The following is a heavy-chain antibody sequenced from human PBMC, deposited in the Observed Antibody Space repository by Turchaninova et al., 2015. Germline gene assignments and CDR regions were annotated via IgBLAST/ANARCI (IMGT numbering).Heavy chain of an antibody. Sequence: HVQLQESGPGLVKPSQTLSLTCTVSGGPIRSGAYSWRWIRQPPGKGLEWIGYIYYSGSTYYNPSLKSRVTISVDTSKNQFSLKLSSVTAADTAVYYCARKRTGREYFDLWGRGTLVTVSS. CDR2: IYYSGST. J-gene: IGHJ2*01. CDR1: GGPIRSGAYS. D-gene: IGHD1-1*01. CDR3: ARKRTGREYFDL. V-gene: IGHV4-30-4*01.